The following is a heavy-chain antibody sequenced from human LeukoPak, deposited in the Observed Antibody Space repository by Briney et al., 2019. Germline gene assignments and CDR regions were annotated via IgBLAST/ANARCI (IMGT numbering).Heavy chain of an antibody. CDR3: STLTSRGLSDS. J-gene: IGHJ4*02. V-gene: IGHV3-15*07. CDR2: IKSKTDGETI. D-gene: IGHD1-20*01. CDR1: GFTFTNAW. Sequence: PGGSLRLSCAASGFTFTNAWMNWVRQAPGKGLEWVGRIKSKTDGETIDYAAPVKGRFTFSRDDSKNMLYLQMNSLKSEHTAVYYCSTLTSRGLSDSWGQGTLVTVSS.